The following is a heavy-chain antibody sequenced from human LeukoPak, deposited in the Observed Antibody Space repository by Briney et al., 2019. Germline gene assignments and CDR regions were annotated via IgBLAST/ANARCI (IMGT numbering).Heavy chain of an antibody. CDR3: ARGLGSSSSPGDY. J-gene: IGHJ4*02. CDR2: MNPNSGNT. D-gene: IGHD6-6*01. V-gene: IGHV1-8*01. CDR1: GYTFTSYD. Sequence: ASVKVSCKASGYTFTSYDINWVRQATGQGLEWMGWMNPNSGNTGYAQKFQGRVTMTRDTSISTAYMELSRLRSDDTAVYYCARGLGSSSSPGDYWGQGTLVTVSS.